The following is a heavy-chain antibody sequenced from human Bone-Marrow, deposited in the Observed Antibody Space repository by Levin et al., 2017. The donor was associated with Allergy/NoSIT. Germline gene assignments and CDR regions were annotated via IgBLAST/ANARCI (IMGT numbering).Heavy chain of an antibody. V-gene: IGHV3-23*01. CDR3: AKESGVQGAIGSADY. Sequence: GESLKISCAASGFTFSSYAMSWVRQAPGKGLEWVSAISGSGGSTYYADSVKGRFTISRDNSKNTLYLQMNSLRAEDTAVYYCAKESGVQGAIGSADYWGQGTLVTVSS. J-gene: IGHJ4*02. D-gene: IGHD3-10*01. CDR2: ISGSGGST. CDR1: GFTFSSYA.